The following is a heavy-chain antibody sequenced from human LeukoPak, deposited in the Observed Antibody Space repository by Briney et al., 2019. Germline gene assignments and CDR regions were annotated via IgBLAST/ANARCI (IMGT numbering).Heavy chain of an antibody. J-gene: IGHJ4*02. CDR3: TRGAGWLIDY. CDR2: FHNSGTS. Sequence: SETLSLTCTVSGGSISSGGYCWSWIRQPPGKGLEWIGYFHNSGTSTYNPSLKSRVTISADTSKNQFSLKLNSLTTADTAVYYCTRGAGWLIDYWGQGTLVTVSS. CDR1: GGSISSGGYC. V-gene: IGHV4-61*08. D-gene: IGHD3-16*01.